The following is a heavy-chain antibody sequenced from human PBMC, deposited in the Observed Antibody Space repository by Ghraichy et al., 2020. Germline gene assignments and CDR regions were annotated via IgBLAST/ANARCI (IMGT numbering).Heavy chain of an antibody. D-gene: IGHD3-22*01. J-gene: IGHJ4*02. CDR1: GGSFSDYY. Sequence: SETLSLTCAVYGGSFSDYYWSWIRQSPGKWLEWVGEINHSGTTNCSPSLKSRVTMSVDTSKNQFSLNLSSVTAADAAVYYCARKTGPHSSGYLHWGQGILVTVSS. CDR3: ARKTGPHSSGYLH. CDR2: INHSGTT. V-gene: IGHV4-34*01.